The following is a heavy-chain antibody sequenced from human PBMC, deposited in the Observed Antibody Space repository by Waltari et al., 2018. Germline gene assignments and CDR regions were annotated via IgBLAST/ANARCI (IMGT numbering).Heavy chain of an antibody. CDR3: AREPALLELEFRTFDY. V-gene: IGHV1-2*02. CDR1: GYTFTGHY. Sequence: QVQLVQSGAEVKKPGASVKVSCKASGYTFTGHYMPWVRQATGQGLEWMGWINPNSGGTNYAQKFQGRVTMTRDTSISTAYMELSRLRSDDTAVYYCAREPALLELEFRTFDYWGQGTLVTVSS. J-gene: IGHJ4*02. D-gene: IGHD1-7*01. CDR2: INPNSGGT.